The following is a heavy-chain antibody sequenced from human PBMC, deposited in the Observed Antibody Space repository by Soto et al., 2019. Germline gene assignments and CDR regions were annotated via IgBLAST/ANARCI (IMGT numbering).Heavy chain of an antibody. CDR2: MNPYNGNT. Sequence: ASVKVSCKASGYTFTSYDINWVRQATGQGLEWMGWMNPYNGNTNYAQKLQGRVTMTTNTSTSTAYMELRSLRSDDTAVYYCARDYYDSSGYYPDAFDIWGQGTMVTVSS. CDR1: GYTFTSYD. D-gene: IGHD3-22*01. J-gene: IGHJ3*02. V-gene: IGHV1-8*01. CDR3: ARDYYDSSGYYPDAFDI.